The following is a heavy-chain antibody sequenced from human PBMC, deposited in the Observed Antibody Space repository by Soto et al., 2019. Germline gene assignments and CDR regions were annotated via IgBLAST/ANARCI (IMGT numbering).Heavy chain of an antibody. CDR1: GFTFGSYW. CDR2: IKQDGSEK. D-gene: IGHD3-10*01. Sequence: EVHLVESGGGLVQPGGSLRLSCVASGFTFGSYWMTWVRQAPGKGLEWVANIKQDGSEKYYVDSVKGRFTISRDNAKNSVYLQMNSLRDEDMAVYYCARGRLYYNGTQSYYEGFWGQGTRVTVSS. J-gene: IGHJ1*01. V-gene: IGHV3-7*04. CDR3: ARGRLYYNGTQSYYEGF.